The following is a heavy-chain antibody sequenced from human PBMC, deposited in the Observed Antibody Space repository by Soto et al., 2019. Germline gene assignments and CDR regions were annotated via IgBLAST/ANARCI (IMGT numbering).Heavy chain of an antibody. CDR1: GGSISSYY. CDR2: IYYTGST. CDR3: ARTSGYLDV. Sequence: SETLSLTCTVSGGSISSYYWSWIRQPPGKGLEWIGYIYYTGSTNYNPSLKSRVTISVDTSKNQFSLQLRSVTPDDTAVYYCARTSGYLDVWGQGATVTVSS. J-gene: IGHJ6*02. D-gene: IGHD6-13*01. V-gene: IGHV4-59*08.